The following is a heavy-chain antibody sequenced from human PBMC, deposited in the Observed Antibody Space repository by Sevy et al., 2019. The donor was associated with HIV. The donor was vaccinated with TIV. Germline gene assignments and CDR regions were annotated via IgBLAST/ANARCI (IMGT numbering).Heavy chain of an antibody. CDR2: ISGLSNYI. D-gene: IGHD3-10*01. J-gene: IGHJ3*01. CDR3: ARPYGSGSWEAFDV. Sequence: GGSLRLSCVASGFTFSAYTMNRVRQAPGKGLQWVSSISGLSNYIYYADSLKGRFTISRDNAKNSLYLQMNSLRDEDTTVYYCARPYGSGSWEAFDVWGQGTMITVSS. V-gene: IGHV3-21*06. CDR1: GFTFSAYT.